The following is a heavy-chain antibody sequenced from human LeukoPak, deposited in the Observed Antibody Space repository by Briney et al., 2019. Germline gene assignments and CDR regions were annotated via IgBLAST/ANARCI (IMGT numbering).Heavy chain of an antibody. Sequence: GASVKVSCKASGYTFTGYYMHWVRQAPGQGLEWMGWINPNSGGTNYAQKFQGRVTMTRDTSISTAYMELSRLRSEDTAVYYCARGVIEVTAILGSDYWGQGTLVTVSS. CDR3: ARGVIEVTAILGSDY. CDR2: INPNSGGT. V-gene: IGHV1-2*02. D-gene: IGHD2-21*02. CDR1: GYTFTGYY. J-gene: IGHJ4*02.